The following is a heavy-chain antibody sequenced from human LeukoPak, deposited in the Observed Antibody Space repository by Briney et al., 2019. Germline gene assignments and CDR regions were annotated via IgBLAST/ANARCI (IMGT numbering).Heavy chain of an antibody. CDR1: GYTFTSYG. Sequence: ASVKVSCKASGYTFTSYGISWVRQAPGQGLEWMGWISAYNGNTNYAQKLQGRVTMTTDTSTSTAYMELRSLRSDDTAVYYCAKNARKRFGELLSFLRYYGMDVWGQGTTVTVSS. CDR2: ISAYNGNT. CDR3: AKNARKRFGELLSFLRYYGMDV. J-gene: IGHJ6*02. V-gene: IGHV1-18*01. D-gene: IGHD3-10*01.